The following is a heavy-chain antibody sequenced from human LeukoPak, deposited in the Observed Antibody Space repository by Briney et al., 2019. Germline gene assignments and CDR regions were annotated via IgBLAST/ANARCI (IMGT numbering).Heavy chain of an antibody. V-gene: IGHV1-24*01. CDR1: GYTLTELS. J-gene: IGHJ3*02. Sequence: ASVKVSCKVSGYTLTELSMHWVRQAPGKGLEWMGGFDPEEGKTIYAQKFQGRVTMTEDTSTDTAYMELSSLRSEDTAVYYCATYYYDSSGYHFDAFDIWGQGTLVTVSS. CDR3: ATYYYDSSGYHFDAFDI. D-gene: IGHD3-22*01. CDR2: FDPEEGKT.